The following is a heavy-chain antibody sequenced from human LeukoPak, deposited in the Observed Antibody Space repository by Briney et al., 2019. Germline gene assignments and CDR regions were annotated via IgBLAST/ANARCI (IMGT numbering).Heavy chain of an antibody. CDR2: ISGYNGNT. CDR3: ARQAACSSIRCPIDY. D-gene: IGHD2-2*01. J-gene: IGHJ4*02. Sequence: ASVKVSCKASGCIFASYGISWVRQAPGQGLQWMGWISGYNGNTNYAQKFQGRVTVTTETSTSTVYMELRSLRSDDTAVYYCARQAACSSIRCPIDYWGQGTLVTVSS. CDR1: GCIFASYG. V-gene: IGHV1-18*01.